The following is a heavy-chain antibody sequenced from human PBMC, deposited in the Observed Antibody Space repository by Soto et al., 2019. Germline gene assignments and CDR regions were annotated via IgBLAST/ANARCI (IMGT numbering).Heavy chain of an antibody. CDR1: GFTFSSYS. CDR2: ISSSSSYI. Sequence: EVQLVESGGGLVKPGGSLRLSCAASGFTFSSYSMNWVRQAPGKGLEWVSSISSSSSYIYYADSVKGRFTISRDNAKNSLYLQMTSLRAEDTAVYYCASRSAYSYGRVDYWGQGTLVTVSS. D-gene: IGHD5-18*01. J-gene: IGHJ4*02. CDR3: ASRSAYSYGRVDY. V-gene: IGHV3-21*01.